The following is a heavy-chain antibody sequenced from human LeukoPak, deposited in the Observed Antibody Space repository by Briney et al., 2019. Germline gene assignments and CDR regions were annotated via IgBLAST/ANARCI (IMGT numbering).Heavy chain of an antibody. CDR2: IKTKADGGTT. V-gene: IGHV3-15*01. CDR3: MTVLYSYDSQAQYRSDH. D-gene: IGHD3-10*01. CDR1: GFTFSDAS. Sequence: SGGSLRLSCAASGFTFSDASMTWVRQAPGKGLEWVGRIKTKADGGTTDYAATVKGRFTISRDDSKNTLYLQMNSQKTEDTAVYYCMTVLYSYDSQAQYRSDHWGQGTLVTVSS. J-gene: IGHJ4*02.